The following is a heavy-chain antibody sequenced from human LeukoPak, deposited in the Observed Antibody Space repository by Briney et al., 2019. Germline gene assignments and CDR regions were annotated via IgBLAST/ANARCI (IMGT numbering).Heavy chain of an antibody. CDR1: GDSVSSNSAA. CDR3: ARAKGRSPLFDY. J-gene: IGHJ4*02. CDR2: TYYRSKWYN. Sequence: SQTLSLTCAISGDSVSSNSAAWNWIRQSPSRGLEWLVRTYYRSKWYNDYAVSVKGRIAINPDTSKNQFSLQLNSVTPEDTAVYYCARAKGRSPLFDYWGQGTLVTVSS. D-gene: IGHD6-13*01. V-gene: IGHV6-1*01.